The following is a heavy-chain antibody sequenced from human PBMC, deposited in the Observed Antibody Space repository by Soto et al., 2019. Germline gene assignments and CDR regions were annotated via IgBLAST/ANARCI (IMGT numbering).Heavy chain of an antibody. Sequence: PSETLSLTCTVSGGSISSGDFYWSWIRQPPGKGLEWIGYIYNSGSTYYNPSLKSRVTISIETSKNQFSLKLSSVTAADTAVYYCARELLLTTLTTPYNWFDPWGQGSLVTVSS. J-gene: IGHJ5*02. V-gene: IGHV4-30-4*01. CDR3: ARELLLTTLTTPYNWFDP. CDR1: GGSISSGDFY. D-gene: IGHD4-17*01. CDR2: IYNSGST.